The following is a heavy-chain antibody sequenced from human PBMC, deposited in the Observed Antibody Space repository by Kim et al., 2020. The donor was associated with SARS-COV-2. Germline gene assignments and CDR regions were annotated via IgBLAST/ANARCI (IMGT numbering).Heavy chain of an antibody. Sequence: GGSLRLSCAASGFTFSDYYMSWIRQAPGKGLEWVSYISSSSSYTNYADSVKGRFTISRDNAKNSLYLQMNSLRAEDTAVYYCARDRLLWFGELFSYYYGMDVWGQGTTVTVSS. J-gene: IGHJ6*02. V-gene: IGHV3-11*06. CDR3: ARDRLLWFGELFSYYYGMDV. D-gene: IGHD3-10*01. CDR2: ISSSSSYT. CDR1: GFTFSDYY.